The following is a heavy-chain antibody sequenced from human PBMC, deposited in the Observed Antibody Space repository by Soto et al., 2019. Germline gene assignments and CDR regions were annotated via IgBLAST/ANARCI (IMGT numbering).Heavy chain of an antibody. CDR3: ARVRSAYGDYFAFDI. D-gene: IGHD4-17*01. Sequence: QVQLQESGPGLVKPSETLSLTCTVSGGSISSYYWSWLRQPPGKGLEWIGYIYYSGSTNYNPSLNSRVTISVDTSKIQFPLKLSSVTAADTAVYYGARVRSAYGDYFAFDIWGQGTMVTVSS. V-gene: IGHV4-59*01. CDR2: IYYSGST. CDR1: GGSISSYY. J-gene: IGHJ3*02.